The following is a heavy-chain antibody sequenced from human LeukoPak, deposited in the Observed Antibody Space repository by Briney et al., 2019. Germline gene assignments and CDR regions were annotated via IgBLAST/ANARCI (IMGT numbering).Heavy chain of an antibody. Sequence: SETLSLTCAVYGGSFSGYYWSWIRQPPGKGLEWIGEINHSGSTNYNPSLKSRVTISVDTSKNQFSLKLSSVTAADTAVYYCARVGSYYYDSSGERWGQGTLVTVSS. V-gene: IGHV4-34*01. D-gene: IGHD3-22*01. CDR2: INHSGST. CDR3: ARVGSYYYDSSGER. J-gene: IGHJ4*02. CDR1: GGSFSGYY.